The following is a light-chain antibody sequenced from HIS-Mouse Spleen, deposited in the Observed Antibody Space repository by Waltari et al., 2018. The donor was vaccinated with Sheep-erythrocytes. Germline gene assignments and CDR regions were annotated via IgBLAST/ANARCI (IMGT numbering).Light chain of an antibody. CDR3: QQLT. V-gene: IGKV3-11*01. CDR1: QSVSSY. CDR2: DAS. J-gene: IGKJ4*01. Sequence: EIVLTQSPATLSLSPGERATLSCRASQSVSSYLAWYQQKPGQAPRLLIYDASNRATGIPARFSGSGSGTDLTLTISSLEPEDFAVYYCQQLTFGGGTKVEIK.